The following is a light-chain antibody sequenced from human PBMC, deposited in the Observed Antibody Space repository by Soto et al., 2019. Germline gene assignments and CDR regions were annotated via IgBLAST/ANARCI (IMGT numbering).Light chain of an antibody. V-gene: IGLV2-14*01. CDR2: DVS. CDR3: SSYTTTSALVV. Sequence: QSALTQPASVSGSPGQSITTSCTGTSSDIGGYNFVSWYRQHPGKAPKLIIFDVSDRPSGVSNRFSGSKSGHTASLTISGLQAEDEADYYCSSYTTTSALVVFGGGTKLTVL. J-gene: IGLJ3*02. CDR1: SSDIGGYNF.